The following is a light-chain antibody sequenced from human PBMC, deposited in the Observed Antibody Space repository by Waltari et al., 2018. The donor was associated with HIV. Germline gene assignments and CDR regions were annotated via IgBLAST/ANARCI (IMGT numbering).Light chain of an antibody. Sequence: SSDLPQVPAVSVRLGTTVRIPCHGYSLRYYFARWYQRMPGQAPLLVIYGAGNRPSGIPDRFSGSSSGSTSTLTIAGAQAEDEADYYCNSRDFSGKQYVFGAGTRVTVL. V-gene: IGLV3-19*01. J-gene: IGLJ1*01. CDR3: NSRDFSGKQYV. CDR2: GAG. CDR1: SLRYYF.